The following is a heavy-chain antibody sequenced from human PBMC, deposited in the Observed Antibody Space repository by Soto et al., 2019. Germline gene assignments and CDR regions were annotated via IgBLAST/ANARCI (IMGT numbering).Heavy chain of an antibody. CDR2: INHSGST. J-gene: IGHJ1*01. CDR1: GGSFSGYY. Sequence: SETLSLXCAVYGGSFSGYYWSWIRQPPGKGLEWIGEINHSGSTNYNPSLKSRVTISVDTSKNQFSLKLSSVTAADTAVYYCAGGVEMATIGVYWGQGTLVTVSS. D-gene: IGHD5-12*01. CDR3: AGGVEMATIGVY. V-gene: IGHV4-34*01.